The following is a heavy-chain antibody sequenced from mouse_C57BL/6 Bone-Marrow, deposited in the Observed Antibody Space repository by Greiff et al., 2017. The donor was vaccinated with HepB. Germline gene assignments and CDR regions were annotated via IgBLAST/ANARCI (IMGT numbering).Heavy chain of an antibody. CDR2: IYPGSGST. CDR3: ARGAMDY. Sequence: QVQLQQSGAELARPGASVKLSCKASGYTFTSYWITWVKQRPGQGLEWIGDIYPGSGSTNYNEKFKSKATLTVDTSSSTAYMQLSSLTSEDSAVYYCARGAMDYWGQGTSVTVSS. J-gene: IGHJ4*01. CDR1: GYTFTSYW. V-gene: IGHV1-55*01.